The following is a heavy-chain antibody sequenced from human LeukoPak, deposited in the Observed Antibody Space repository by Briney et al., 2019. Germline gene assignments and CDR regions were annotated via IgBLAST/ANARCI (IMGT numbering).Heavy chain of an antibody. CDR1: GFTFTSSV. CDR3: SSGGQLWLRPDY. Sequence: SVKVSCKASGFTFTSSVMQWLQQARGQRLEWIGWTVVGSGNTNYAQKFQERVTITRDMSTSTAYMELSSLRSEDTAVYYCSSGGQLWLRPDYWGQGTLVTVSS. J-gene: IGHJ4*02. D-gene: IGHD5-18*01. V-gene: IGHV1-58*02. CDR2: TVVGSGNT.